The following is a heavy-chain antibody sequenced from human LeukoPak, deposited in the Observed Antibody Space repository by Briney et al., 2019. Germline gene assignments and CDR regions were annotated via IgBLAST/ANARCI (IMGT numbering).Heavy chain of an antibody. CDR2: IYNSGRA. D-gene: IGHD3-16*01. CDR1: GGSINSYY. J-gene: IGHJ6*02. V-gene: IGHV4-59*01. Sequence: PSETLSLTCTVSGGSINSYYWSWIRQPPGKGLEWIGYIYNSGRANYNPSLKSRVTISVDTSKNQFSLRLSSVTAADTAVYYCARENETTLGGYYYGMDVWGQGTTVTVSS. CDR3: ARENETTLGGYYYGMDV.